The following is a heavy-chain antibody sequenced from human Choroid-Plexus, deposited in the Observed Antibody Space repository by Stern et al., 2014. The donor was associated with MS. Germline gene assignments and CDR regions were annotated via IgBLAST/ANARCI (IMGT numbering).Heavy chain of an antibody. D-gene: IGHD6-19*01. V-gene: IGHV3-23*01. CDR3: AKWPHHIAVAGTRYFQH. Sequence: VQLLASGGGLVQPGGSLRLSCAASGFSFSTYAMRWVRQTPGKGLQWVSVISGRGGTTYYDDSVKGRFPISRDNSKNTLYLQMDSLRADDTAVYYCAKWPHHIAVAGTRYFQHWGQGTLVTVSS. CDR2: ISGRGGTT. J-gene: IGHJ1*01. CDR1: GFSFSTYA.